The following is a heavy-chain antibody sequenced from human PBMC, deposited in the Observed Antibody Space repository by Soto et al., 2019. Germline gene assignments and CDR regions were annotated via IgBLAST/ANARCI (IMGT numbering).Heavy chain of an antibody. V-gene: IGHV3-11*01. CDR1: GFTFSDRY. Sequence: GGSLRLSCAASGFTFSDRYMSWIRQAPGKGLEWLSYISGTSDTIYYADSVKGRFTISRDNAKNSVYLQMNSLRAEDTAVYYCERVVRVGSTDVWGQGNTVTVSS. CDR2: ISGTSDTI. CDR3: ERVVRVGSTDV. J-gene: IGHJ6*02. D-gene: IGHD1-26*01.